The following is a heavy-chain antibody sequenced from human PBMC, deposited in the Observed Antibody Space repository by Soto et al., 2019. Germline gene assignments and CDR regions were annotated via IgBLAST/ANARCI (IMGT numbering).Heavy chain of an antibody. Sequence: SETLSLTCTVSGDSISSNSYYWAWIRQPPGKGLEWIGSIYYSGKTYYMTSLKSRVTMSVDTSKNQFSLNLSSVTAADTALYYFALGLYYEASAYSLQFDYWGQGTLVTVSS. D-gene: IGHD3-22*01. CDR3: ALGLYYEASAYSLQFDY. V-gene: IGHV4-39*01. CDR2: IYYSGKT. J-gene: IGHJ4*02. CDR1: GDSISSNSYY.